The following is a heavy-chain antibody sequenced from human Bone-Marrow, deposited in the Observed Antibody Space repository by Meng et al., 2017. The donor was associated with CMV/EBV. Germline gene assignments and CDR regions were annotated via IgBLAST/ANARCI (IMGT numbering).Heavy chain of an antibody. V-gene: IGHV3-72*01. J-gene: IGHJ4*02. CDR3: SRDLMKGGGFDY. D-gene: IGHD2-8*01. CDR2: IRSKVYSYIT. Sequence: GSLKISCAASGFTFSDHHMDWFRQAPGKGLEWVARIRSKVYSYITEYAASVKGSFTISRDDSENSLYLQMNSLKPEDTAVYYCSRDLMKGGGFDYWGQGSLVTVSS. CDR1: GFTFSDHH.